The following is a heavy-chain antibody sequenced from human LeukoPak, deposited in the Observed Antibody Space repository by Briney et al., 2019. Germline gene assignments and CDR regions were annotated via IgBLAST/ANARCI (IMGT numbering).Heavy chain of an antibody. D-gene: IGHD3-10*01. Sequence: ASVKVSCKASGYTFTGYYMHWVRQAPGQGLEWMGWINSNSGGTNYAQKFQGRVTMTRDTSISTAYMELSRLRSDDTAVYYCARDFPPLYGSSALNWFDPWGQGTLVTVSS. J-gene: IGHJ5*02. CDR1: GYTFTGYY. CDR3: ARDFPPLYGSSALNWFDP. V-gene: IGHV1-2*02. CDR2: INSNSGGT.